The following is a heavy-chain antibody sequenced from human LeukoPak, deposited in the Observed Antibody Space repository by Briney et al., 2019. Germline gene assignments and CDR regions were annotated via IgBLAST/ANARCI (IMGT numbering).Heavy chain of an antibody. Sequence: SVKVSCKASGGTFSSYAISWVRQAPGQGLEWMGGIIPIFGTANYAQKFQGRVTITADESTSTAYMELSSLRSEDTAVYYCARCYSSSCPPFDYWGPGTLVTVSS. CDR1: GGTFSSYA. J-gene: IGHJ4*02. CDR3: ARCYSSSCPPFDY. V-gene: IGHV1-69*13. CDR2: IIPIFGTA. D-gene: IGHD6-13*01.